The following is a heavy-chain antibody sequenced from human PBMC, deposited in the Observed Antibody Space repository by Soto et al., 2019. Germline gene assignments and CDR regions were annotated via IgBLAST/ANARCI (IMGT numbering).Heavy chain of an antibody. CDR1: GFTFSSYG. V-gene: IGHV3-33*01. CDR3: ARVSPNSSSWSPWYYGMDV. CDR2: IWYDGSNK. D-gene: IGHD6-13*01. Sequence: HPGGSLRLSCAASGFTFSSYGMHWVRQAPGKGLEWVAVIWYDGSNKYYADSVKGRFTISRDNSKNTLYLQMNSLRAEDTAVYYCARVSPNSSSWSPWYYGMDVWGQGTTVTVSS. J-gene: IGHJ6*02.